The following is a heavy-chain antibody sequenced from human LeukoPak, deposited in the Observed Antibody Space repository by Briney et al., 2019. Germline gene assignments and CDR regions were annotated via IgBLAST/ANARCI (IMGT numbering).Heavy chain of an antibody. CDR1: GGSISSYY. D-gene: IGHD5-12*01. V-gene: IGHV4-59*01. CDR2: IYYSGST. J-gene: IGHJ6*02. Sequence: SETPSLTCTVSGGSISSYYWSWIRQPPGKGLEWIGYIYYSGSTNYNPSLKSRVTISVDTSKNQFSLKLSSVTAADTAVYYCARARGYRQYYYYYGMDVWGQGTTVTVSS. CDR3: ARARGYRQYYYYYGMDV.